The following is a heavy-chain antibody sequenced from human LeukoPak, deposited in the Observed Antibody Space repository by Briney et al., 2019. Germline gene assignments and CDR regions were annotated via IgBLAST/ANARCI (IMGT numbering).Heavy chain of an antibody. J-gene: IGHJ5*02. CDR1: GGSISSGSYR. CDR3: ARDSGIASPGRFDP. V-gene: IGHV4-61*02. CDR2: IYASGST. Sequence: PSETLSLTCTVSGGSISSGSYRWSWIRQPAGKGLEWIGRIYASGSTNYNPSLKSRLTISVDTSKNQFSLKLSSGTAADTAVYYCARDSGIASPGRFDPWGQGTLVTVSS. D-gene: IGHD6-13*01.